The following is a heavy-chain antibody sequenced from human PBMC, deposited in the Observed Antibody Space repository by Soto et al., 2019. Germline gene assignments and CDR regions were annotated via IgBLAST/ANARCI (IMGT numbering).Heavy chain of an antibody. CDR1: GFSLSTSGVG. V-gene: IGHV2-5*02. Sequence: GSGPTLVNPTQTLTLTCTFSGFSLSTSGVGVGWIRQPPGEALEWLALIYWDDYKHFSPSLESRLTITKDTSKNQVVLTMTNMDPVDKATFFCVHKGGGDRILDYWGQGTLVTVSS. J-gene: IGHJ4*02. D-gene: IGHD3-16*01. CDR2: IYWDDYK. CDR3: VHKGGGDRILDY.